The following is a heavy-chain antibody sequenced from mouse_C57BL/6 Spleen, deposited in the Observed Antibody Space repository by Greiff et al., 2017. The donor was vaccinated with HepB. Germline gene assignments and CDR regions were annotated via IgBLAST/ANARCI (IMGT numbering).Heavy chain of an antibody. V-gene: IGHV1-69*01. CDR2: IDPSDSYT. CDR3: ARLYDGAMDY. J-gene: IGHJ4*01. D-gene: IGHD2-3*01. CDR1: GYTFTSYW. Sequence: VQLQQPGAELVMPGASVKLSCKASGYTFTSYWMHWVKQRPGQGLEWIGEIDPSDSYTNYNQKFKGKSTLTVDKSSSTAYMQLSSLTSEDSAVYYCARLYDGAMDYWGQGTSVTVSS.